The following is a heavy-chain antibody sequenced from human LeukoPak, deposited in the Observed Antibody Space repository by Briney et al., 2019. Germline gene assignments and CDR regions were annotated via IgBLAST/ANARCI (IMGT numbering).Heavy chain of an antibody. Sequence: GGSLRLSCAASGFTFSSYGRHWVRQAPGQGLEWGAFIRYDGSNKYYAYSGKGRFTISRDNSKNTLYLQVNSLRAEDTAVYYCAKDTGERLGILTGYYRSRKSYFDYWGQGTLVTVSS. V-gene: IGHV3-30*02. CDR1: GFTFSSYG. CDR3: AKDTGERLGILTGYYRSRKSYFDY. D-gene: IGHD3-9*01. CDR2: IRYDGSNK. J-gene: IGHJ4*02.